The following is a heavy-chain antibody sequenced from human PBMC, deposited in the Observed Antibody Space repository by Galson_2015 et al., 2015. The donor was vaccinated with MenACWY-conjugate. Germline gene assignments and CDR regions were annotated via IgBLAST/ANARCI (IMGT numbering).Heavy chain of an antibody. V-gene: IGHV3-15*01. Sequence: SLRLSCAASGFTFSNDWMNWVRQAPGKGLEWVGRIKTKAQGETTDYAAPVKGRFAISRDDSKTTLYLQMNSLKTEDTAVYYCTTVRTQRHDDFDIWGQGTMVTVSS. J-gene: IGHJ3*02. CDR3: TTVRTQRHDDFDI. D-gene: IGHD1-7*01. CDR1: GFTFSNDW. CDR2: IKTKAQGETT.